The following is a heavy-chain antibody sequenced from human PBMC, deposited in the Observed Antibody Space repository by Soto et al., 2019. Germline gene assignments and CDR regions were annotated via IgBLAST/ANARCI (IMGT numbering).Heavy chain of an antibody. CDR3: ARGGAYYYDSSGLPSDY. CDR1: GFTFSSYW. J-gene: IGHJ4*02. CDR2: INSDGSST. V-gene: IGHV3-74*01. D-gene: IGHD3-22*01. Sequence: PGGSLRLSCAASGFTFSSYWMHWVRQAPGKGLVWVSRINSDGSSTSYADSVKGRFTISRDNAKNTLYLQMNSLRAEDTAVYYCARGGAYYYDSSGLPSDYWGQGTLVTVS.